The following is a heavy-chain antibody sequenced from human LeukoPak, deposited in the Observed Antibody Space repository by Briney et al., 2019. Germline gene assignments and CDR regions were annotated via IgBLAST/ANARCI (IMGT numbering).Heavy chain of an antibody. J-gene: IGHJ4*02. CDR1: GFTFSSYA. CDR3: AKDNKRYSYDY. Sequence: GGSLRLSCAASGFTFSSYAMHWDRQAPGKGLEWVAVISYDGSNKYYADSVKGRFTISRDSSKNTLFLQMNSLRVEDTAVYYCAKDNKRYSYDYWGQGTPVTVSS. D-gene: IGHD5-18*01. CDR2: ISYDGSNK. V-gene: IGHV3-30-3*01.